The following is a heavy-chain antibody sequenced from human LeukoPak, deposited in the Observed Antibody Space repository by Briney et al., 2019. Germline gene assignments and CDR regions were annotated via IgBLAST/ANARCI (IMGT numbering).Heavy chain of an antibody. CDR1: GFTFSSFS. Sequence: GGSLRLSCAASGFTFSSFSINWVRQAPGKGLEWVSSINTVASYIYYADSVRGRFTISRDNAKNSLYLQMNSLRAEDTGVYYCARLRRNGDSGGCYYYYDSWGQGTLVTVSS. V-gene: IGHV3-21*01. J-gene: IGHJ4*02. D-gene: IGHD2-21*01. CDR3: ARLRRNGDSGGCYYYYDS. CDR2: INTVASYI.